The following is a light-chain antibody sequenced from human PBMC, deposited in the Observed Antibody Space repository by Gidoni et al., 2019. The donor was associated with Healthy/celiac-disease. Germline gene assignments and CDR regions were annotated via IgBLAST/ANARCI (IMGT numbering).Light chain of an antibody. CDR2: GSS. CDR3: QSYDSSLSGFYV. V-gene: IGLV1-40*01. J-gene: IGLJ1*01. CDR1: SSNIGANYD. Sequence: QSVLTQPPSVSGAPGQRVIISCTGSSSNIGANYDVHWYRQLPGTAPKLLIYGSSNRPSGVPGRFSGSKSGTSASLAITGLQADDEADYYCQSYDSSLSGFYVFGTGTKVTVL.